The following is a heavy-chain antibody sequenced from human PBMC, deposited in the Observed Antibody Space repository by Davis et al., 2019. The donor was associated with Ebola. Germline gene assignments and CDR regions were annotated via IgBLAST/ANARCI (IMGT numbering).Heavy chain of an antibody. CDR2: ISGSGGST. V-gene: IGHV3-23*01. CDR3: AKFQKSSWYYFDY. D-gene: IGHD6-13*01. J-gene: IGHJ4*02. CDR1: GFTFSSYG. Sequence: GESLKISCAASGFTFSSYGMHWVRQAPGKGLEWVSAISGSGGSTYYADSVKGRFTISRDNSKNTLYLQMNSLRAEDTAVYYCAKFQKSSWYYFDYWGQGTLVTVSS.